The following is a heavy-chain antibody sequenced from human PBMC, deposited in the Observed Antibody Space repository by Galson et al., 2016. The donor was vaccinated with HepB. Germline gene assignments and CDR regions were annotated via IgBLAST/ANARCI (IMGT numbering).Heavy chain of an antibody. CDR3: AKEVGYRNTCDPVDY. CDR1: GYIFTDYY. J-gene: IGHJ4*02. D-gene: IGHD1-26*01. CDR2: INPRSGVT. Sequence: SVKVSCKASGYIFTDYYMHWVRQAPGQGLEWMGRINPRSGVTSYAQELEGRVTMTRDTSITTFYMDLSGLSSDDTAGYYCAKEVGYRNTCDPVDYWGRGSRVTASS. V-gene: IGHV1-2*06.